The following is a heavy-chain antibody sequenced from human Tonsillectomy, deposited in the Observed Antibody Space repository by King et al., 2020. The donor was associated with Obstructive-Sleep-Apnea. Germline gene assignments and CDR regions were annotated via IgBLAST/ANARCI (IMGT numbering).Heavy chain of an antibody. CDR1: GFTFSTYS. J-gene: IGHJ6*02. V-gene: IGHV3-48*04. Sequence: VQLVESGGGLVQPGGSLRLSCVASGFTFSTYSMNWVRQAPGKGLEWISHISSSSSTTYYADSVRGRFTISRDNAKNSLYLQTNSLRAEDTAVYYCVNNSDCWSGYYPYGMDVWGQGTTVTVSS. CDR3: VNNSDCWSGYYPYGMDV. D-gene: IGHD3-3*01. CDR2: ISSSSSTT.